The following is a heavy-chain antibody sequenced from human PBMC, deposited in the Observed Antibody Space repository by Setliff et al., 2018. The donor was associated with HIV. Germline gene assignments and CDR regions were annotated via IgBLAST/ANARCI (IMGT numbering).Heavy chain of an antibody. J-gene: IGHJ4*02. CDR1: GVPHSDYY. D-gene: IGHD2-21*02. CDR3: AISIVGVTSEMY. V-gene: IGHV4-34*01. CDR2: VNHNGNI. Sequence: TLSLTCTLNGVPHSDYYWNWIRQSPGKGLEWIVEVNHNGNINYNPSLKSRVTVSVDTSKTQYSLKMISVTAADTAMYYCAISIVGVTSEMYWAQGTLVTVSS.